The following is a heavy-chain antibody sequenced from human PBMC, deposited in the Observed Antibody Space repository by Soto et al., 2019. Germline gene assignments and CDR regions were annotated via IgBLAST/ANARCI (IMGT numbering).Heavy chain of an antibody. D-gene: IGHD6-6*01. J-gene: IGHJ6*02. V-gene: IGHV3-21*01. CDR2: ISSSSSYI. CDR3: ARDRGASSSGYYYYYYGMDV. Sequence: PGGSLRLSCAASGFTFSSYSMNWVRQAPGKGLEWVSSISSSSSYIYYADSVKGRFTISRDNAKNSLYLQMNSPRAEDTAVYYCARDRGASSSGYYYYYYGMDVWGQGTTVTVSS. CDR1: GFTFSSYS.